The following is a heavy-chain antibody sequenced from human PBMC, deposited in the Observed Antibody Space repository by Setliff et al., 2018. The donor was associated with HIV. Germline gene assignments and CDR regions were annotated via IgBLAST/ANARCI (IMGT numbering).Heavy chain of an antibody. J-gene: IGHJ3*02. D-gene: IGHD6-19*01. CDR3: ARYYSSGWRQANDAFDI. CDR2: IYYSGST. V-gene: IGHV4-39*01. Sequence: SETLSLTCTVSGGSISSSGYYWGWIRQPPGRGLEWIGSIYYSGSTYYNPSLKSRVTISVDTSKNQFSLKLSSVTAADAAVYYCARYYSSGWRQANDAFDIWGQGTMVTVSS. CDR1: GGSISSSGYY.